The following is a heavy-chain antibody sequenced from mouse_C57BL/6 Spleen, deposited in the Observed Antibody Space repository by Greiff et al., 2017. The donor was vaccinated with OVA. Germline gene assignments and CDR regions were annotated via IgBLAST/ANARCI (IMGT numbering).Heavy chain of an antibody. CDR1: GYTFTSYW. CDR2: INPSNGGT. Sequence: VQLQQPGPELVKPGASVKLSCKASGYTFTSYWMHWVKQRPGQGLEWIGNINPSNGGTNYNEKFKSKATLTVDKSSSTAYMQRSSLTSEDSAVYYCARLSGGGYYGYFDVWGTGTTVTVSS. CDR3: ARLSGGGYYGYFDV. V-gene: IGHV1-53*01. J-gene: IGHJ1*03. D-gene: IGHD1-1*02.